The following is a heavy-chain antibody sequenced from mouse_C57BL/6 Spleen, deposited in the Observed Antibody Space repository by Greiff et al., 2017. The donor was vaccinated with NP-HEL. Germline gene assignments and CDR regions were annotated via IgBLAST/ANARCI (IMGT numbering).Heavy chain of an antibody. V-gene: IGHV1-80*01. CDR1: GYAFSSYW. Sequence: QVQLKESGAELVKPGASVKISCKASGYAFSSYWMNWVKQRPGKGLEWIGQIYPGDGDTNYNGKFKGKATLTAAQSSSTAYMQLSSLTSEDSAVYFCARGRDYGSTAWFAYWGQGTLVTVSA. J-gene: IGHJ3*01. D-gene: IGHD1-1*01. CDR2: IYPGDGDT. CDR3: ARGRDYGSTAWFAY.